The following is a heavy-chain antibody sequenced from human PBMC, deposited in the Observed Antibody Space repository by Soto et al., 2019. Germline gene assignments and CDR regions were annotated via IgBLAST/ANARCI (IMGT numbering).Heavy chain of an antibody. CDR2: IAPSDSYT. CDR3: ARQSGCSGGSCYDPAFYYYYGMDV. Sequence: PGESLKISCKVSGYSFTSYWISWVRQMPGKGLEWMGRIAPSDSYTNYSPSFQGHVTISADKSISTAYLQWSSLKASGTAMYYCARQSGCSGGSCYDPAFYYYYGMDVWGQGTTVTVSS. CDR1: GYSFTSYW. J-gene: IGHJ6*02. V-gene: IGHV5-10-1*01. D-gene: IGHD2-15*01.